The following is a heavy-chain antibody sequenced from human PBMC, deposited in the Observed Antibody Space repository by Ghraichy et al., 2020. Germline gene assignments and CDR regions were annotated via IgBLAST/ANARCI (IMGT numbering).Heavy chain of an antibody. D-gene: IGHD4-23*01. J-gene: IGHJ6*03. Sequence: LSLTCAASGFTFSSYAMSWVRQAPGKGLEWVSAISGSGGSTYYADSVKGRFTISRDNSKNTLYLQMNSLRAEDTAVYYCAKKGGSRVVATVDYYYYMDVWGKGTTVTVSS. CDR3: AKKGGSRVVATVDYYYYMDV. CDR1: GFTFSSYA. CDR2: ISGSGGST. V-gene: IGHV3-23*01.